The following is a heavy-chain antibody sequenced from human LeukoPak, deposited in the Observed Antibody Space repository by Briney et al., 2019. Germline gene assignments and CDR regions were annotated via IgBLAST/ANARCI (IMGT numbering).Heavy chain of an antibody. V-gene: IGHV4-39*01. CDR1: GGSISSSSYY. J-gene: IGHJ4*02. CDR2: MYYSGTT. Sequence: MSSETLSLTCTVSGGSISSSSYYWGWIRQPPGKGLEWIGSMYYSGTTYYNPSLKSRVTISVDTSKNQFSLKLSSVTAADTAVYYCARLQGVPAANDYWGQGTLVTVSS. D-gene: IGHD2-2*01. CDR3: ARLQGVPAANDY.